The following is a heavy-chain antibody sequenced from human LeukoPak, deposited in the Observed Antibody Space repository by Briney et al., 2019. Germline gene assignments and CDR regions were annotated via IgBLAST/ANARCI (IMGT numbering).Heavy chain of an antibody. Sequence: NSSETLSLTCAVYGGSFSGYYWSWIRQPPGKGLEWIGEINHSGSTNYNPPLKSRVTISVDTSKNQFSLKLSSVTAADTAVYYCAREATSGGDFDYWGQGTLVTVSS. V-gene: IGHV4-34*01. CDR1: GGSFSGYY. D-gene: IGHD6-19*01. CDR2: INHSGST. J-gene: IGHJ4*02. CDR3: AREATSGGDFDY.